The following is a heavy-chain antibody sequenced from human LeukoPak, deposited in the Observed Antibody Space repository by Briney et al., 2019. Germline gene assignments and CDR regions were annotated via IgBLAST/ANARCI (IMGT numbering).Heavy chain of an antibody. D-gene: IGHD3-10*01. V-gene: IGHV1-18*01. CDR1: GYTFTTYG. CDR3: ARDYYYGSGRYWADVFDV. J-gene: IGHJ3*01. Sequence: ASVKVSCKASGYTFTTYGISWVRQAPGQGLEWMGWVSGKDGKTHYAQNLQGRVSMTTDTSTTTAYMELRSLRSDDTAVYYCARDYYYGSGRYWADVFDVWGQGTMVTVSS. CDR2: VSGKDGKT.